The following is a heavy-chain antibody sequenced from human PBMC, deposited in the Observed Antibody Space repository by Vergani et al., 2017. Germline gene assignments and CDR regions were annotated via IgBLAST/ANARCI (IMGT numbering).Heavy chain of an antibody. CDR3: ARHGGGRGCSGYDCPIDY. Sequence: QLQLQESGPGLVKPSETLSLTCTVSGGSISSSSYYWGWIRQPPGKGLEWIGSIYYSGSTYYNPSLKSRVTISVDTSKNQFSLKLSSVTAAETAVYYCARHGGGRGCSGYDCPIDYWGQGTLVTVSS. V-gene: IGHV4-39*01. CDR1: GGSISSSSYY. J-gene: IGHJ4*02. CDR2: IYYSGST. D-gene: IGHD5-12*01.